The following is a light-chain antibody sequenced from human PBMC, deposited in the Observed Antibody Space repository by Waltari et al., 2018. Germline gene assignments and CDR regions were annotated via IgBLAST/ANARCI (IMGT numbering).Light chain of an antibody. J-gene: IGLJ1*01. CDR1: SSSIGSTT. CDR2: SIN. V-gene: IGLV1-44*01. Sequence: QSVLTQSPSASGTPGQRVVLSCSGSSSSIGSTTVNWYQQLPGTAPKLLIYSINQRPSGVPDRFSGSKSGTSASLAISGLQSEDEADYYCAAWDDSLNGYVFGTGTKVTVL. CDR3: AAWDDSLNGYV.